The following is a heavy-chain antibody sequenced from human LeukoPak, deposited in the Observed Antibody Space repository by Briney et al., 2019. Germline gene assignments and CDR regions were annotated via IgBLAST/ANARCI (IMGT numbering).Heavy chain of an antibody. CDR3: ARGGMRYYYDSSGIDGIDY. D-gene: IGHD3-22*01. J-gene: IGHJ4*02. CDR2: ISSSSSTI. CDR1: GFTFSSYS. Sequence: PGGSLRLSCAASGFTFSSYSMNWVRQAPGKGLEWVSYISSSSSTIYYADSVKGRFTISRDNAKNSLYLQMNSLRAEDTAVYYCARGGMRYYYDSSGIDGIDYWGQGTLVTVSS. V-gene: IGHV3-48*04.